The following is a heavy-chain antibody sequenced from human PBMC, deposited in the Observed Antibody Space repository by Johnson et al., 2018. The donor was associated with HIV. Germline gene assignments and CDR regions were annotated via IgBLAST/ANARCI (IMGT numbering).Heavy chain of an antibody. D-gene: IGHD6-6*01. V-gene: IGHV3-11*04. Sequence: VQLVESGGGLVQPGGSLRLSCAASGFTFSDYYISWIRQAPGTGLEWVSYISSSGRTIYYDDSVKVRFTISRDNAKNSLYLQMNSLRAEDTAVYYCTSSSSYIVDAFDIWGQGTMVTVSS. CDR1: GFTFSDYY. J-gene: IGHJ3*02. CDR2: ISSSGRTI. CDR3: TSSSSYIVDAFDI.